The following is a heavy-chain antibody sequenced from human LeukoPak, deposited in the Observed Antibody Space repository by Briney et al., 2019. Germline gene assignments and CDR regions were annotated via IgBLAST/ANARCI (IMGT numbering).Heavy chain of an antibody. Sequence: GGSLRLSCAASGFTFSSYAMSWVRQAPGKGLEWVPAISGSGGSTYYADSVKGRFTISRDNSKNTLYLQMNSLRAEDTAVYYCAKAGYSYEYYYYGMDVWGQGTTVTVSS. V-gene: IGHV3-23*01. CDR1: GFTFSSYA. CDR3: AKAGYSYEYYYYGMDV. D-gene: IGHD5-18*01. CDR2: ISGSGGST. J-gene: IGHJ6*02.